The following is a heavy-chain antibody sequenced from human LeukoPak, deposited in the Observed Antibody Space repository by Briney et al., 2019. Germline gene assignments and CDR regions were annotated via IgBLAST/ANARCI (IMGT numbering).Heavy chain of an antibody. Sequence: GGSLRLSCSASGFIFSIYTMYWVRQAPGKGPEYVSTISGSGNGFSIYYADSVKGRFTISRDDSKSILYLQMNGLRSEDTAVYYCVKDFGRVRGTPDSWGQGTLVTVSS. V-gene: IGHV3-64D*06. CDR2: ISGSGNGFSI. CDR1: GFIFSIYT. J-gene: IGHJ4*02. CDR3: VKDFGRVRGTPDS. D-gene: IGHD3-16*01.